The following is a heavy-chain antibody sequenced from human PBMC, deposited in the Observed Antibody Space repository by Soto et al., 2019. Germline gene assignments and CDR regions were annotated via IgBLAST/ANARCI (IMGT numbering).Heavy chain of an antibody. CDR1: GGTFSSYT. CDR3: ARGTYFDY. J-gene: IGHJ4*02. V-gene: IGHV1-69*02. Sequence: GASVKVSCKASGGTFSSYTISWVRQAPGQGLEWMGRIIPIIGITNHAQKVQGRATMTTDTSTSTAYMELRSLRSDDTAVYYCARGTYFDYWGLGTLVTVSS. CDR2: IIPIIGIT.